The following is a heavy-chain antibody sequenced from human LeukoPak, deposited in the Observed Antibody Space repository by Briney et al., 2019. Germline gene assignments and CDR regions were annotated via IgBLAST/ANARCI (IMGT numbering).Heavy chain of an antibody. D-gene: IGHD1-26*01. Sequence: GGSLRLSCAASGFTFDDYAMHWVRQAPGKGLEWVSGISWNSGSIGYADSVKGRFTISRDNAKNSLYLQMNSLRAEDTALYYCAKDIGSSRFYGMDVWGQGTTVTVSS. CDR3: AKDIGSSRFYGMDV. V-gene: IGHV3-9*01. CDR1: GFTFDDYA. CDR2: ISWNSGSI. J-gene: IGHJ6*02.